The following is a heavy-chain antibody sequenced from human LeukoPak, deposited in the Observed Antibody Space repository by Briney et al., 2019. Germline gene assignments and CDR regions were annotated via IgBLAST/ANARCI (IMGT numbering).Heavy chain of an antibody. Sequence: GGSLRLSCAASGFTFSNYAMSWVRQAPGKGLEWVSVISGSGGSTNYADSVKGRLTISRDNSKNTLYLQMNSLRAEDTAVYYCATDPIVVIPAGSQFDYWGQGTLVTVSS. D-gene: IGHD2-2*01. V-gene: IGHV3-23*01. J-gene: IGHJ4*02. CDR2: ISGSGGST. CDR3: ATDPIVVIPAGSQFDY. CDR1: GFTFSNYA.